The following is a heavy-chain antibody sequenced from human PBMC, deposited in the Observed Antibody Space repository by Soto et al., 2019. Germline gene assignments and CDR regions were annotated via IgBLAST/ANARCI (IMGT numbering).Heavy chain of an antibody. D-gene: IGHD3-3*01. J-gene: IGHJ3*02. V-gene: IGHV3-21*01. Sequence: GGSLRLSCAVSGFTFSSYAMSWVRQAPGKGLEWVSAISSSSSYIYYADSVKGRFTISRDNAKNSLYLQMNSLRAEDTAVYYCARSAITIFGVVDAFDIWGQGTMVTVSS. CDR1: GFTFSSYA. CDR3: ARSAITIFGVVDAFDI. CDR2: ISSSSSYI.